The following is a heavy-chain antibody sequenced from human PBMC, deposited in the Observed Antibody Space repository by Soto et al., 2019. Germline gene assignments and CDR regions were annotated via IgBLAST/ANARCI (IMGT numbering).Heavy chain of an antibody. CDR2: ITFSGGSA. Sequence: EVQLLESGGGLVQPGGSLRLSCAASGFTFRNYPMSWVRQAPGKGLEWVSGITFSGGSAYYADSVRGRFIISRDNSKSTLYLQMNSLRAEDTAVYYCAKDMVHCTGTRCARYFEKWGRGTLVTVSS. D-gene: IGHD2-8*02. J-gene: IGHJ4*02. CDR1: GFTFRNYP. V-gene: IGHV3-23*01. CDR3: AKDMVHCTGTRCARYFEK.